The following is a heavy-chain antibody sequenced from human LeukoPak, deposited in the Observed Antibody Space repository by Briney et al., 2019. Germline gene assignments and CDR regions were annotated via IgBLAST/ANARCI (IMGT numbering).Heavy chain of an antibody. CDR3: ARAPGAFDI. J-gene: IGHJ3*02. CDR1: GGSFSGYY. V-gene: IGHV4-34*01. Sequence: SETLFLTCAGYGGSFSGYYWSWIRQPPGKGLEWIGEINHSGSTNYNPSLKSRVKISVDTYKNQFTLKLSYVTAADTAVYYCARAPGAFDIWGQGTMVTVSS. CDR2: INHSGST.